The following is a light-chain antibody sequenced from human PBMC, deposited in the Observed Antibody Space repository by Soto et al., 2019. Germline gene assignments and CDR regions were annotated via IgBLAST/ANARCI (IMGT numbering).Light chain of an antibody. CDR1: QSISNS. CDR2: KAS. J-gene: IGKJ4*01. V-gene: IGKV1-5*03. Sequence: DIQMTQSPSTLSASVGDRVTITCRASQSISNSLAWYQQKPGKAPNLLIYKASSLESGVPARVSGSGSGTEFTLTISSLQPDDFATYYCRQYVSYPVTFGRGTKVEMK. CDR3: RQYVSYPVT.